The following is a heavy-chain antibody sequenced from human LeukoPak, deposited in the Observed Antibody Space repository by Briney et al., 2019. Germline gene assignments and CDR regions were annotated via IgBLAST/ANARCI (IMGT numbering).Heavy chain of an antibody. Sequence: ASVKVSCEASGYTFFSHDINWVRQATGQGLEWMGWMNPKSGNTGYAQKFQARITISRDTSRNTAYMELNSLISEDTAVYFCARDTSGQTRADDAFDIWGQGTVVTVSS. D-gene: IGHD6-19*01. J-gene: IGHJ3*02. CDR1: GYTFFSHD. V-gene: IGHV1-8*03. CDR2: MNPKSGNT. CDR3: ARDTSGQTRADDAFDI.